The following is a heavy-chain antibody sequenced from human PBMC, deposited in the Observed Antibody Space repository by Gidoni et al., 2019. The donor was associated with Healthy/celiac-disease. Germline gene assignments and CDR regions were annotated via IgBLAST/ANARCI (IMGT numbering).Heavy chain of an antibody. V-gene: IGHV3-33*01. J-gene: IGHJ4*02. CDR2: IWYDGSNK. CDR3: AREHTGIDY. Sequence: QVQLVASGGGVVQPGRSLTLSCAASGFTFSSYGMHWVRQAPGKGLEWVAVIWYDGSNKYYADSVKGRFTISRDNSKNTLYLQRNSLRAEDTAVYYCAREHTGIDYWGQGTLVTVSS. CDR1: GFTFSSYG.